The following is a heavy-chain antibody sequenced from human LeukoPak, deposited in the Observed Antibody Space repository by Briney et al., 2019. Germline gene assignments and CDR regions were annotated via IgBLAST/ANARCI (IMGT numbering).Heavy chain of an antibody. Sequence: GGSLRLSCAASGFTFSNAWMSWVRQAPGKGLEWVGRIKSKTDGGTTDYAAPVKGRFTISRDDSKNTLCLQMNSLKTEDTAVYYCTTASFHYYYGMDVWGQGTTVTVSS. CDR3: TTASFHYYYGMDV. CDR1: GFTFSNAW. J-gene: IGHJ6*02. CDR2: IKSKTDGGTT. V-gene: IGHV3-15*01. D-gene: IGHD3-16*02.